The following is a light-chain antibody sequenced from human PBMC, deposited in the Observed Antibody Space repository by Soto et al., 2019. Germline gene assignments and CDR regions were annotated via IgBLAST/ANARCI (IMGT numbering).Light chain of an antibody. Sequence: QSALTQPASVSGSPGQSITISCTGTSSDVGGYNYVSWYQQHPGKAPKLMIYDVSNRPSGVSPRCSGSKSGNTASLTISGLQAEGEADYYCRSYTSSSTLVFGTGTKLTVL. CDR2: DVS. CDR3: RSYTSSSTLV. J-gene: IGLJ1*01. CDR1: SSDVGGYNY. V-gene: IGLV2-14*01.